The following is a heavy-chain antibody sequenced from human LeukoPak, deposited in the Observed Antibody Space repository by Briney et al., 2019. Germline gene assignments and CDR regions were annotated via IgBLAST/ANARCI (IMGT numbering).Heavy chain of an antibody. CDR2: IYYSGST. CDR3: ARDEGKLLWFGELLSWFDP. CDR1: GGSINTYY. D-gene: IGHD3-10*01. V-gene: IGHV4-59*01. J-gene: IGHJ5*02. Sequence: SETLSLTCTVSGGSINTYYWSWIRQPPGKGLEWIGYIYYSGSTNYNPSLKSRVTMSVDTSKNLFSLNLSSVTAADTAVYYCARDEGKLLWFGELLSWFDPWGQGTLVTVSS.